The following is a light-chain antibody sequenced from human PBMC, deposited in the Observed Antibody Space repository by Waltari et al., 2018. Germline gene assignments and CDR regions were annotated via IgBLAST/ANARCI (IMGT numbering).Light chain of an antibody. CDR3: QQRRNWPLT. J-gene: IGKJ4*01. CDR2: DTS. Sequence: EIVLTQSPATLSLSPGERATLSCRATKRVSYYLAWYQQRPGQAPRLLIYDTSNRATGIPARFSGCGSETDFTLTISSLEPEDFAGYYCQQRRNWPLTFGGGTKVEIK. V-gene: IGKV3-11*01. CDR1: KRVSYY.